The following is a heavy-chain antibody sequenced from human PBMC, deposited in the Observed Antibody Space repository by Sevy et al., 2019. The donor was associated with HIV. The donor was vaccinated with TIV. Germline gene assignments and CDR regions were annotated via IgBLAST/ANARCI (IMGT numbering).Heavy chain of an antibody. CDR1: GFTFSSYG. J-gene: IGHJ4*02. CDR3: ARDGGGDNYNRGYYFDY. D-gene: IGHD2-21*01. CDR2: IWYDGSNK. Sequence: GGSLRLSCAASGFTFSSYGMHWVRQAPGKGLEWVAVIWYDGSNKYDADSVKGRFTISRDNSKNTLYLQMNSLRAEDTAVYYCARDGGGDNYNRGYYFDYRGQGTLVTVSS. V-gene: IGHV3-33*01.